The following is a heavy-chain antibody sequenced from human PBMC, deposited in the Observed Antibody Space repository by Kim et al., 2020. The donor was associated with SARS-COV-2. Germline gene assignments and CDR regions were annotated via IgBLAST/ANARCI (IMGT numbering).Heavy chain of an antibody. J-gene: IGHJ4*02. Sequence: ADSVKGRFTISRDNAKNSLYLQMNSLRAEDTALYYCARRPPRGALYYFDYWGQGTLVTVSS. V-gene: IGHV3-20*03. D-gene: IGHD1-26*01. CDR3: ARRPPRGALYYFDY.